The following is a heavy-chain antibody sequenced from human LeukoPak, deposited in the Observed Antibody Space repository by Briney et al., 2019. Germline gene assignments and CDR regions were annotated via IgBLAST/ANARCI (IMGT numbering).Heavy chain of an antibody. CDR1: GFTVSSNY. CDR2: IYSGGST. CDR3: ATSAAVRLFDY. Sequence: PGGSLRLSCEGSGFTVSSNYMSWVRQAPGKGLEWVSVIYSGGSTYYAGSVKGRFTISKDNSKNTLYLQMNSLRAEDTAVYYCATSAAVRLFDYWGQGALVTVPS. D-gene: IGHD2-2*01. J-gene: IGHJ4*02. V-gene: IGHV3-53*01.